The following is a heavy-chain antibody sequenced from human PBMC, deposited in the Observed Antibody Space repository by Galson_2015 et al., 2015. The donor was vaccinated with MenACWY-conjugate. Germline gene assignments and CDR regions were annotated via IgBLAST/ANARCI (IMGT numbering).Heavy chain of an antibody. CDR3: ARGHYGMDV. J-gene: IGHJ6*02. V-gene: IGHV3-7*03. Sequence: LRLSCAASGFTFRNYWMTWVRQAPGKGLEWVASIKKDGSEKYYVDSVKGRFTISRDNAKNSLYLEMNSQRVEDTAVYSCARGHYGMDVWGQGTTVTASS. CDR2: IKKDGSEK. CDR1: GFTFRNYW.